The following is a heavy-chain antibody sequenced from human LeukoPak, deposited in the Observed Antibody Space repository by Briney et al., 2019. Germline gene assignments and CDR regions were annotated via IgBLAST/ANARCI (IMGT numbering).Heavy chain of an antibody. J-gene: IGHJ4*02. CDR3: ARDLGSSGSYFDY. V-gene: IGHV3-66*02. CDR2: IYSGGSA. Sequence: GGSLRLSCAVSGITVSSNYMSWVRQAPGKGLEWVSVIYSGGSAYYTDSVKGRFTFSRDNSKNTLYLQMNRLRPEDTALYYCARDLGSSGSYFDYWGQGTLVTVSS. CDR1: GITVSSNY. D-gene: IGHD6-19*01.